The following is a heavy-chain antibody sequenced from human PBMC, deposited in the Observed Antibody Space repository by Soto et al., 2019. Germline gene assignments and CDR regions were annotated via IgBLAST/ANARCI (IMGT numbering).Heavy chain of an antibody. Sequence: AVKVSCKASGFTFTSSAVQWVRQARGQRLEWIGWIVVGSGNTNYAQKFQERVTITRDMSTSTAYMELSSLRSEDTAVYYCAILGVVPVRFARLDVPGQGYTVTVSS. D-gene: IGHD3-3*02. CDR3: AILGVVPVRFARLDV. CDR2: IVVGSGNT. V-gene: IGHV1-58*01. J-gene: IGHJ6*02. CDR1: GFTFTSSA.